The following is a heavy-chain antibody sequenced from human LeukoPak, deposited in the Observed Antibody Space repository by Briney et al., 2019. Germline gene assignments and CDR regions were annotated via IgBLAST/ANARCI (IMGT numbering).Heavy chain of an antibody. CDR1: GGSISSSSYY. D-gene: IGHD4-17*01. CDR3: ARSVTTATFDI. CDR2: IYYSGNT. V-gene: IGHV4-39*01. J-gene: IGHJ3*02. Sequence: PSETLSLTCTVSGGSISSSSYYWGWIRQPPGKGLEWIGSIYYSGNTYYKPSLKSRVTISVDTSKNQFSLKLSSVTAADTAVYYCARSVTTATFDIWGQGTMVTVSS.